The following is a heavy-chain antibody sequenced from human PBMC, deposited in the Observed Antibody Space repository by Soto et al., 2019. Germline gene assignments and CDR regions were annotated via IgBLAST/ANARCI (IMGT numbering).Heavy chain of an antibody. CDR2: ISDRGDTT. CDR3: AKDKPGTTSFDY. CDR1: GFTIGSNA. Sequence: PGGSLGLSCAASGFTIGSNAMYWVRQAPGKGLEWVSGISDRGDTTHYAYSVKGRFTISRDTSKNTLYLQLNTLRADDTAVYYCAKDKPGTTSFDYWGQGTLVTVPS. V-gene: IGHV3-23*01. J-gene: IGHJ4*02. D-gene: IGHD1-1*01.